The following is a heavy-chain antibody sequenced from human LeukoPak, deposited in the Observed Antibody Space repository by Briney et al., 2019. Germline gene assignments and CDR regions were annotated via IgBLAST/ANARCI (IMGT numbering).Heavy chain of an antibody. V-gene: IGHV1-46*01. D-gene: IGHD3-22*01. CDR1: GYTFTSYY. CDR3: ARDLDSSGYYAFDI. J-gene: IGHJ3*02. CDR2: INPSGSST. Sequence: ASVKVSCKASGYTFTSYYIHWVRQAPGQGLEWMGIINPSGSSTNYAQKLQGRVTMTWDTSTSTVYMELSSLRSEDTAVYYCARDLDSSGYYAFDIWGQGTMVTVSS.